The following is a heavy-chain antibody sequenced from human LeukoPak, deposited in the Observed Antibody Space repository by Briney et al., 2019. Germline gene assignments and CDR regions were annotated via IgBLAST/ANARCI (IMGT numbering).Heavy chain of an antibody. CDR2: MYYSGST. J-gene: IGHJ2*01. Sequence: SETLSLTCTVSGGSISNYYWSWIRQPPGKGLEWIGYMYYSGSTNYNPSLKSRVTISADTSKNQFSLKLSSVTAADTAVYYCARFRAYYYDSSGPYFDLWGRGTLVTVSS. V-gene: IGHV4-59*01. CDR3: ARFRAYYYDSSGPYFDL. D-gene: IGHD3-22*01. CDR1: GGSISNYY.